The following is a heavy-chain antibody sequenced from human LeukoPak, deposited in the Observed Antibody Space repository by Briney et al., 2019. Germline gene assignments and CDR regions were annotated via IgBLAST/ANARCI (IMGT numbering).Heavy chain of an antibody. CDR1: GFTSTSYW. Sequence: GGSLRLSCAASGFTSTSYWIHWVRQAPGKGLVWVSRIKGDESSTNYADSVKGRFTISRDNAKNTVYLHMNSLRAEDTAVYYCAKDGSGGSGSYYRYYYYYMDVWGKGTTVTVSS. V-gene: IGHV3-74*01. D-gene: IGHD3-10*01. J-gene: IGHJ6*03. CDR3: AKDGSGGSGSYYRYYYYYMDV. CDR2: IKGDESST.